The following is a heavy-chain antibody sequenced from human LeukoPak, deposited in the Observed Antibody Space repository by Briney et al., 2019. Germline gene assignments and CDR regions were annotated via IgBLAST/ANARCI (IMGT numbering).Heavy chain of an antibody. CDR2: INPNSGGT. J-gene: IGHJ3*02. D-gene: IGHD3-3*01. CDR1: GYTFTGYY. V-gene: IGHV1-2*02. CDR3: ARDYRSSSLDAFDI. Sequence: ALVKVSCKASGYTFTGYYMHWVRQAPGQGLEWMGWINPNSGGTNYAQKFQGRVTMTRDTSISTAYMELSRLRSDDTAVYYCARDYRSSSLDAFDIWGQGTMATVSS.